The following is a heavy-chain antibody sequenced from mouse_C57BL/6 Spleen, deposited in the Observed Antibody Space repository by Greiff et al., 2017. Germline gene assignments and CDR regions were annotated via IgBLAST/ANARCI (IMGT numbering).Heavy chain of an antibody. V-gene: IGHV1-63*01. CDR2: IYPGGGYT. J-gene: IGHJ3*01. Sequence: QVHVKQSGAELVRPGTSVKMSCKASGYTFTNYWIGWAKQRPGHGLEWIGDIYPGGGYTNYNEKFKGKATLTAYKSSSTAYMQFSSLTSEDSAIYYCARGDYYGSSYVGFAYWGQGTLVTVSA. CDR3: ARGDYYGSSYVGFAY. CDR1: GYTFTNYW. D-gene: IGHD1-1*01.